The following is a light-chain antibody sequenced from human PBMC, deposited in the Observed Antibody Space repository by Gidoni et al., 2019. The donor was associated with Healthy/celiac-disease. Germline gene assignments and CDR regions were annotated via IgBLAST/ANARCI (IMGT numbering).Light chain of an antibody. V-gene: IGKV1-5*03. CDR2: KAS. J-gene: IGKJ1*01. Sequence: DIQMTQSPSTLSASMGDRVTITCPASQSISDWLAWYQQRPGEAPNLLISKASRLDSGVPSRCSGSGSETQFTITISRLQHDDFATYYCHDYSSLWTFGQGTKVEIK. CDR1: QSISDW. CDR3: HDYSSLWT.